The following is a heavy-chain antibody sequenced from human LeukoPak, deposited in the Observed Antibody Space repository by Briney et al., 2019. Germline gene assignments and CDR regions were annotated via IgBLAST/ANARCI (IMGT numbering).Heavy chain of an antibody. D-gene: IGHD3-16*01. Sequence: PGGSLRLSCAASGFTVSSNYMSWVRQAPGKGLEWVSVIYSGGSTYYADSVKGRFTISRDNSKNTLYLQVDSLRAKDTAVYYCAKPAWGGTFDDWGQGTLVTVSS. CDR3: AKPAWGGTFDD. V-gene: IGHV3-66*04. J-gene: IGHJ4*02. CDR1: GFTVSSNY. CDR2: IYSGGST.